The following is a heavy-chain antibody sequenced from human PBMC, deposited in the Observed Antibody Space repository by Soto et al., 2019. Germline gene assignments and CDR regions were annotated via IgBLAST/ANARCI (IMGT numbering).Heavy chain of an antibody. J-gene: IGHJ4*02. CDR1: GFTFSNYA. CDR3: AKGSAASRTYYFDF. CDR2: VTGGGGDT. Sequence: EAQLLESGGGLVQPGGSLRLSCEASGFTFSNYAMSWVRQAPGKGLEWFSAVTGGGGDTYYADSVKGRFTISRDNSDNTLYLQMNSLRAEDPAVYYCAKGSAASRTYYFDFWGQGTLVTVSS. D-gene: IGHD2-2*01. V-gene: IGHV3-23*01.